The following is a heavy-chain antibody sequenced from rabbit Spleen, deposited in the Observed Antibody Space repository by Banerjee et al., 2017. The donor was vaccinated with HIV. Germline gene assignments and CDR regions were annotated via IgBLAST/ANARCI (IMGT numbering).Heavy chain of an antibody. CDR3: ARDTSSSFSSYGMDL. Sequence: QSLEESGGDLVKPGASLTLTCTASGFSFSNSYWICWVRQAPGKGLEWIACIAGSSSGFTYSATWAKGRFTCSKTSSTTVTLQMTRLTAADTATYFCARDTSSSFSSYGMDLWGPGTLVTV. CDR2: IAGSSSGFT. CDR1: GFSFSNSYW. V-gene: IGHV1S40*01. J-gene: IGHJ6*01. D-gene: IGHD1-1*01.